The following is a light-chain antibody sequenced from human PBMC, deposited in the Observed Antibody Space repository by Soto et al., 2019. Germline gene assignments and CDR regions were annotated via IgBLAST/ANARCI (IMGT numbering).Light chain of an antibody. Sequence: EIVLTQSPATLSLSLGETATLSCRASQSVGSYLDWYQQKPGQAPRLLIYDASTRATGIPARFSGSGSGTDFTLTISSLEPEDFAVYYCQQRTNSPPVTFGGGTKVEIK. CDR1: QSVGSY. CDR2: DAS. J-gene: IGKJ4*01. CDR3: QQRTNSPPVT. V-gene: IGKV3-11*01.